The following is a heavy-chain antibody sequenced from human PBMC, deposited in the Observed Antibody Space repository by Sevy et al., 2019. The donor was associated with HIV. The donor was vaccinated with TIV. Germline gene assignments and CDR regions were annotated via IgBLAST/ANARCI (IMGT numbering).Heavy chain of an antibody. V-gene: IGHV1-18*01. D-gene: IGHD2-2*01. J-gene: IGHJ5*02. CDR1: GYTFTSYG. CDR2: ISAYNGNT. CDR3: ARGGVVPAAIGRGWFDP. Sequence: ASVKVSCKASGYTFTSYGISWVRQAPGQGLEWMGWISAYNGNTNYAQRLQGRVTMTTDTSTSTAYMELRSLRSDDTAVYYCARGGVVPAAIGRGWFDPWGQGTLVTVSS.